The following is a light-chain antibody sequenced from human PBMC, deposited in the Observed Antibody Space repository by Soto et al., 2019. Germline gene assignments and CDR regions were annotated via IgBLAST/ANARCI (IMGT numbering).Light chain of an antibody. J-gene: IGKJ3*01. CDR1: QGISNW. V-gene: IGKV1D-12*01. CDR3: QKCNRVTFT. CDR2: AAS. Sequence: DIQMTQSPSSVSASVGDRVSITCRASQGISNWLAWYQQKPGRAPKLLIYAASSLQSGVSSRFSGSGSGKDFTLTISSLQPADFATSYCQKCNRVTFTFGHETKVPIK.